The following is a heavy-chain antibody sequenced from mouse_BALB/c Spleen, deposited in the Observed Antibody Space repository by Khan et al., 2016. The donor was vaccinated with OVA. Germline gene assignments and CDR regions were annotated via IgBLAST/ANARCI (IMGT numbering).Heavy chain of an antibody. CDR2: INPSTGYT. CDR1: GYTFINYW. CDR3: ARRGLRWNFDY. D-gene: IGHD1-1*01. Sequence: VQLQQSGAELAKPGASVKMSCKASGYTFINYWILWVKQRPGQGLEWIGYINPSTGYTEYNQNFKDKATLTADTSSSTAYMQLSSLTSEDSAVYDCARRGLRWNFDYWGQGTTLTVSS. J-gene: IGHJ2*01. V-gene: IGHV1-7*01.